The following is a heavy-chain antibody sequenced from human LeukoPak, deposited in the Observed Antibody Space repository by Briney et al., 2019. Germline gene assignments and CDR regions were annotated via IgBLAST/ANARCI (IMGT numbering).Heavy chain of an antibody. V-gene: IGHV3-30*02. CDR3: TKERNAFDV. CDR1: GFTFGAYD. CDR2: IKYDGTNQ. Sequence: PGGSLRLPCGPSGFTFGAYDILWVRHAPGKGLDWVASIKYDGTNQYYADSAKGRFTISRDNSKNTLYLHMSSLRAEDRAIYYCTKERNAFDVWGQGTMVTVSS. J-gene: IGHJ3*01.